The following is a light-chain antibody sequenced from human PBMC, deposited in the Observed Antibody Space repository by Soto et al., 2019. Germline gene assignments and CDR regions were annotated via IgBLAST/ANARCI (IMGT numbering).Light chain of an antibody. J-gene: IGLJ2*01. CDR1: RTDVGGYNF. CDR3: SSSSGRSYIVL. CDR2: DVN. V-gene: IGLV2-14*03. Sequence: QSALTQPASVSGSPGQSITISCTGTRTDVGGYNFVSWYQQHPGKAPKLIIYDVNYRPSGVSDRFSASKSGNTASLTISGLQSEDEADYYCSSSSGRSYIVLFGGGTKLTVL.